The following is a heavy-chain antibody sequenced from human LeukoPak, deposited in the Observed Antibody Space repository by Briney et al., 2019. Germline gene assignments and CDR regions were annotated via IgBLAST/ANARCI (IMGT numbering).Heavy chain of an antibody. CDR2: IDASDSYT. Sequence: GESLKISCKGSGYSFTTYWITWVRQMPGKGLEWMGRIDASDSYTNYSPSFQGHVTNSADKSINTAYLQWSSLKASDTAMYYCARGLRGGPSGGGLDYWGQGTLVTVSS. D-gene: IGHD2-15*01. CDR1: GYSFTTYW. V-gene: IGHV5-10-1*01. J-gene: IGHJ4*02. CDR3: ARGLRGGPSGGGLDY.